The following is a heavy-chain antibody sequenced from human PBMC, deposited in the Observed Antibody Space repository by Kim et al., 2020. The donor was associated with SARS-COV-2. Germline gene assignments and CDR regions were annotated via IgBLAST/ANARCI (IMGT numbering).Heavy chain of an antibody. CDR3: ARGGNTAMARYWFDP. Sequence: SETLSLTCAVYGGSFSGYYWSWIRQPPGKGLEWIGEINHSGSTNYNPSLKSRVTISVDTTKNQFSLKLSSVTAADTAVYYCARGGNTAMARYWFDPWGQGTLVAVSS. CDR1: GGSFSGYY. D-gene: IGHD5-18*01. J-gene: IGHJ5*02. V-gene: IGHV4-34*01. CDR2: INHSGST.